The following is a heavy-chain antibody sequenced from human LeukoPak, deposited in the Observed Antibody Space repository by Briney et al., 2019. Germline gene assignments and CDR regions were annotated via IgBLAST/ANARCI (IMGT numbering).Heavy chain of an antibody. J-gene: IGHJ3*02. CDR2: ISSSSSYT. CDR1: GFTFSDYY. D-gene: IGHD2/OR15-2a*01. CDR3: ARSFLWGDAFDI. V-gene: IGHV3-11*03. Sequence: GGSLRLSCAASGFTFSDYYMSWIRQAPGKGLGWVSYISSSSSYTNYADSVKGRFTISRDNAKNSLYLQMNSLRAEDTAVYYCARSFLWGDAFDIWGQGTMVTVSS.